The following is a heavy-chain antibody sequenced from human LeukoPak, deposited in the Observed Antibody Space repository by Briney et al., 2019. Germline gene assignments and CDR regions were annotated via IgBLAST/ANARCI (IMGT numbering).Heavy chain of an antibody. J-gene: IGHJ5*02. CDR3: ARESSSSSRWFDP. Sequence: ASVKVSCKASGYTFTSYAFSWVRQAPGQGLEWMGWISAYNGNTNYAQNLQGRVTMTTDTSTSTVYMELRSLRSDDTAVYYCARESSSSSRWFDPWGQGTLVTVSS. CDR1: GYTFTSYA. V-gene: IGHV1-18*01. D-gene: IGHD6-13*01. CDR2: ISAYNGNT.